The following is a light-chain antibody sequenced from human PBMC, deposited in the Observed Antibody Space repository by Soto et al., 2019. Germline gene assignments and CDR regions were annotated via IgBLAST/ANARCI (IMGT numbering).Light chain of an antibody. Sequence: DIQLTQSPSFLSASVGDRVTITCRASQGISSYLAWYQQKPGKAPKLLIDVASTLQSGVPSRFSGSASGTDFTLTISSLEPEDFAVYYCQQRSNWPLTFGGGTKVDIK. CDR2: VAS. CDR3: QQRSNWPLT. V-gene: IGKV1-9*01. CDR1: QGISSY. J-gene: IGKJ4*01.